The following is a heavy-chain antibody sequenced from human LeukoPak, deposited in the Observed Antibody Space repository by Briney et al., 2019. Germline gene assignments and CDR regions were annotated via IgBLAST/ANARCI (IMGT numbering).Heavy chain of an antibody. V-gene: IGHV4-39*01. D-gene: IGHD6-19*01. CDR3: ATYSSGWSPIDY. CDR2: IYYSGST. CDR1: GGSISSSSYY. Sequence: SETLSLTCTVSGGSISSSSYYWGWIRQPPGKGLEWIGSIYYSGSTYYSPSLKSRVTISVDTSKNQFSLKLSSVTAADTAVYYCATYSSGWSPIDYWGQGTLVTVSS. J-gene: IGHJ4*02.